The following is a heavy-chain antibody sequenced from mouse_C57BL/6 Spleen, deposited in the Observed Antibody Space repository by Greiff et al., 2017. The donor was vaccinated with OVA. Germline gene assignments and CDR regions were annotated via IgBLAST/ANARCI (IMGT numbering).Heavy chain of an antibody. V-gene: IGHV1-26*01. CDR1: GYTFTDYY. CDR2: INPNNGGT. CDR3: ARVTTVVPYYCDY. Sequence: EVQLQQSGPELVKPGASVKISCKASGYTFTDYYMNWVKQSHGKSLEWIGDINPNNGGTSYNQKFKGKATLTVDKSSSTAYMELRSLTSEDSAVYYCARVTTVVPYYCDYWGQGTTLTVSS. D-gene: IGHD1-1*01. J-gene: IGHJ2*01.